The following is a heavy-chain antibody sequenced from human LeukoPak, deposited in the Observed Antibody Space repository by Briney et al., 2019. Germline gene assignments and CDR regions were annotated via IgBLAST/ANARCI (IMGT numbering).Heavy chain of an antibody. J-gene: IGHJ5*02. V-gene: IGHV1-18*01. CDR3: ARVGYYYDSSALNWFDP. CDR2: ISAYNGNT. D-gene: IGHD3-22*01. CDR1: GYTFTSYG. Sequence: ASVKVSCKASGYTFTSYGISWVRQAPGQGLEWMGWISAYNGNTNYAQKLQGRVTMTRDTSISTAYMELSRLRSDDTAVYYCARVGYYYDSSALNWFDPWGQGTLVTVSS.